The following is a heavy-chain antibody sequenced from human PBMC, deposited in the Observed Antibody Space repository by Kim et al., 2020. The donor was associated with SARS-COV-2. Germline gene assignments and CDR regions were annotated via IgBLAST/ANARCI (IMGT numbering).Heavy chain of an antibody. Sequence: ADCVKGRFPIDRDNSKNTLYLKMNSLRADDTAVFYCASDDGGIELTSMTAWGQGTLVTVSS. CDR3: ASDDGGIELTSMTA. D-gene: IGHD2-21*02. V-gene: IGHV3-53*01. J-gene: IGHJ5*02.